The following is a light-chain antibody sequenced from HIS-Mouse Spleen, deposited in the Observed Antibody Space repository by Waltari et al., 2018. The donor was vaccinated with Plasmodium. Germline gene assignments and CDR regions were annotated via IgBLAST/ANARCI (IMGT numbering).Light chain of an antibody. J-gene: IGKJ4*01. CDR2: AAA. V-gene: IGKV1-9*01. CDR3: QQLNSYPLT. Sequence: DIQLTQSPSFLSASVGDRVTITCRASQGISSYLARYQQKPGKAPKLLIYAAATLQIGVPSRFSGSGSGTEFTLTISSLQPEDFATYYCQQLNSYPLTFGGGTKVEIK. CDR1: QGISSY.